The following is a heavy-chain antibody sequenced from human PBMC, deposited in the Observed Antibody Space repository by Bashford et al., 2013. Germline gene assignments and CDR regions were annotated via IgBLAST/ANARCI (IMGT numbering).Heavy chain of an antibody. V-gene: IGHV3-23*01. Sequence: GSLRLSCAASGFTFSNYAMSWVRQAPGKGLQWVSTINDSGDRTYYADSVKGRFTVSRDNSKNTLYLQMNSLRAEDTAVYYCAKDWSKLESHLPPEYWGQGILVTVSS. D-gene: IGHD1-1*01. J-gene: IGHJ4*02. CDR1: GFTFSNYA. CDR2: INDSGDRT. CDR3: AKDWSKLESHLPPEY.